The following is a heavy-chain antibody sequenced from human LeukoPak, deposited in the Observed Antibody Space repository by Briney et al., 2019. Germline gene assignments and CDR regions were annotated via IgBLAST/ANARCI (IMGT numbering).Heavy chain of an antibody. V-gene: IGHV3-74*01. D-gene: IGHD3-10*01. CDR3: VLHPPYGSWGYIDS. CDR1: GFTFSGYW. CDR2: ISSDGGTT. J-gene: IGHJ4*02. Sequence: GGSLRLSCAASGFTFSGYWMHWVRQAPGKGLVWVSRISSDGGTTNYADSVKGRFTISRDSAKNTLFLQMNSLRVEDTAVYYCVLHPPYGSWGYIDSWGQGTLVTVSS.